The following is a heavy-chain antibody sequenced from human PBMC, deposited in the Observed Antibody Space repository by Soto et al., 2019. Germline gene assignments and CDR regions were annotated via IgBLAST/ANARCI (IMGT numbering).Heavy chain of an antibody. D-gene: IGHD1-26*01. CDR2: SSSSSKYI. CDR3: ARAPDAEYSGNYHTPRSLDS. Sequence: PGGSLRLSCIGSGFTFSSYAMNWVRQAPGKGLEWVSSSSSSSKYIYYTDSVKGRFTISRDNAKNSLYLPMNGLRAEDTALYYCARAPDAEYSGNYHTPRSLDSWGQATQVTVSS. CDR1: GFTFSSYA. J-gene: IGHJ4*02. V-gene: IGHV3-21*01.